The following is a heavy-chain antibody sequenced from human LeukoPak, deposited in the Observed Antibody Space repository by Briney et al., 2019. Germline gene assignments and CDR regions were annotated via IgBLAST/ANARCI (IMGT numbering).Heavy chain of an antibody. CDR3: ARDRDSSGYLY. Sequence: SETLSLTCTVSGGSISSGGYYWSWIRQHPGKGLERIGYIYYSGSTYYNPSLKSRVTISVDTSKNQFSLKLSSVTAADTAVYYCARDRDSSGYLYWGQGTLVTVSS. V-gene: IGHV4-31*03. J-gene: IGHJ4*02. CDR1: GGSISSGGYY. D-gene: IGHD3-22*01. CDR2: IYYSGST.